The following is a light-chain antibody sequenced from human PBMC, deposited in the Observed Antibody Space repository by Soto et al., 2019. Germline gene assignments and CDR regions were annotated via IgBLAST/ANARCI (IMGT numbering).Light chain of an antibody. CDR3: SSYTSASRYV. V-gene: IGLV2-18*02. CDR1: SSDVGKYDR. J-gene: IGLJ1*01. Sequence: QSALTQPPSVSGSPGQSVTISCTGTSSDVGKYDRVSWYQQPPGTAPRLIMYEVTNRPSAVPARFSGSKSGNTASLTISGLQAEDEADYFCSSYTSASRYVFGAGTKVTVL. CDR2: EVT.